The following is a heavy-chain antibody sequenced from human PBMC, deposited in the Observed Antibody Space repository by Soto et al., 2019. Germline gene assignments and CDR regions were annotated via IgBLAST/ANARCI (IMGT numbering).Heavy chain of an antibody. Sequence: SETLSLTCSVSGGSISSGGYYWSWIRQHPGKGLEWIGYIYYSGSTYYNPSLKSRVSISVDTSKNQFSLKLSSVTAADTAVYYCASTYYYDSSGYYDDWFDPWGQGTLVTVSS. CDR2: IYYSGST. CDR1: GGSISSGGYY. V-gene: IGHV4-31*03. CDR3: ASTYYYDSSGYYDDWFDP. J-gene: IGHJ5*02. D-gene: IGHD3-22*01.